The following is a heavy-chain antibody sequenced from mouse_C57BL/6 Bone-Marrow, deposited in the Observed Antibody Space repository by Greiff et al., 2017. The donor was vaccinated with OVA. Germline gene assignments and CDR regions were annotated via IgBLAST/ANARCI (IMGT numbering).Heavy chain of an antibody. CDR3: ASSRQRGPLDY. J-gene: IGHJ4*01. CDR2: IYPGSGNT. D-gene: IGHD3-1*01. CDR1: GYTFTDYY. V-gene: IGHV1-76*01. Sequence: QVQLQQSGAELVRPGASVKLSCKASGYTFTDYYINWVIQRPGQGLEWIARIYPGSGNTYYNEKFKGKVTLTAEKSSRTAYMQLSCLTSEDSAVYFCASSRQRGPLDYWGQGTTVTVAT.